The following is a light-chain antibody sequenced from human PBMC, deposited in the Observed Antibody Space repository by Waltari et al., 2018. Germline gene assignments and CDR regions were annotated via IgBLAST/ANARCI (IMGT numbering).Light chain of an antibody. CDR3: HQSAGSPQT. V-gene: IGKV3-20*01. J-gene: IGKJ2*01. CDR2: GAS. Sequence: EIVMTQSPGILSLYPGERATPSCRASQNLSASYVAWYQHRPGKPPRLVIFGASSRAAGVPDRFSGRGSATDFTLTITRLEPEDFTMYFCHQSAGSPQTFGQGTKLDIK. CDR1: QNLSASY.